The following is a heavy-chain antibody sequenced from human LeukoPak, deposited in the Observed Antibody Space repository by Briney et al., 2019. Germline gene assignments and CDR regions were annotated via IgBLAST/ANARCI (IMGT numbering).Heavy chain of an antibody. J-gene: IGHJ5*02. D-gene: IGHD6-13*01. V-gene: IGHV4-4*07. Sequence: SGTLSLTCTVSGGSISSYYWSWIQQPAGKGLEWIGRIYTSGSTNYNPSLKSRVTMSVDTSKNQFSLKLSSVTAADTAVYYCAGNIAAHDHNWFDPWGQGTLVTVSS. CDR3: AGNIAAHDHNWFDP. CDR1: GGSISSYY. CDR2: IYTSGST.